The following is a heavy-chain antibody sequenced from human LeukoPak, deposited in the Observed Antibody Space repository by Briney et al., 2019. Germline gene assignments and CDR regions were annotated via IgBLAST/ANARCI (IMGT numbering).Heavy chain of an antibody. CDR3: AKVPAGNKVEY. CDR1: GVTFTNYA. CDR2: ISISGGST. J-gene: IGHJ4*02. V-gene: IGHV3-23*01. Sequence: PGGSLRLSCAASGVTFTNYAMSWVRQAPGKGLEWVSGISISGGSTHYADSVKGRFTLSRDNSKNTLYLQMNSLRAEDTAVYYCAKVPAGNKVEYWGQGTLVTVSS. D-gene: IGHD6-19*01.